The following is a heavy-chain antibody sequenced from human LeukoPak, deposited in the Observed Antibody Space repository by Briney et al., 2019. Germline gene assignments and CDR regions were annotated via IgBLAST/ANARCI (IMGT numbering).Heavy chain of an antibody. CDR2: ISGSGGNT. D-gene: IGHD1-26*01. Sequence: GGTLRLSCAASGLTFSNYGMSWVRQAPGKGLEWVSAISGSGGNTYYADSVKGRFTISRDNSKNTLYLQMNSLRAEDTAVYYCAKDDGGSYYIYYYYMDVWGKGTTVTISS. CDR3: AKDDGGSYYIYYYYMDV. CDR1: GLTFSNYG. J-gene: IGHJ6*03. V-gene: IGHV3-23*01.